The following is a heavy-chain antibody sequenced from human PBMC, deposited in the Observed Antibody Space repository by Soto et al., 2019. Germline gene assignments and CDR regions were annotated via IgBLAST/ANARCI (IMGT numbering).Heavy chain of an antibody. Sequence: QVQLQESGPGLVKPSETLSLTCTVSGGSISSYYWSWIRQPPGKGLEWIGYIYYSGSTNYNPSLKSRVTISVDTSKNQFSLKLGSVTAADTAVYYCARGATMVRGVIRLRFDPWGQGTLVTVSS. CDR2: IYYSGST. D-gene: IGHD3-10*01. J-gene: IGHJ5*02. CDR1: GGSISSYY. CDR3: ARGATMVRGVIRLRFDP. V-gene: IGHV4-59*01.